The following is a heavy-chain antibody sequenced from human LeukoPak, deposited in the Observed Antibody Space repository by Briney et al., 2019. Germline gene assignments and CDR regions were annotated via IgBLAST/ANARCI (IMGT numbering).Heavy chain of an antibody. CDR1: GFTFTTYG. V-gene: IGHV3-30*12. CDR2: VFYDGTQR. J-gene: IGHJ4*02. CDR3: VRSRGVAHSFDF. Sequence: GGSLRLSCAASGFTFTTYGMHWVRQPPGKGLEWVAVVFYDGTQRYYADSVKGRCTISRDNSKNTLDLQMNSLRVEDTATYYCVRSRGVAHSFDFWGQGALVAVSS. D-gene: IGHD5-24*01.